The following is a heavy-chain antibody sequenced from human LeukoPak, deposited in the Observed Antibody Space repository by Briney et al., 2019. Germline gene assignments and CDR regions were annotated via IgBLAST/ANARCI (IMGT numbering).Heavy chain of an antibody. CDR2: INHSGST. J-gene: IGHJ4*02. CDR3: ARVYCSGGSCPY. V-gene: IGHV4-34*01. Sequence: SETLSLTCAVYGGSFSGYYWSWIRQPPGKGLEWIGEINHSGSTNYNPSLKSRVTISVGTSKNQFSLKLSSVTAADTAVYYCARVYCSGGSCPYWGQGTLVTVSS. D-gene: IGHD2-15*01. CDR1: GGSFSGYY.